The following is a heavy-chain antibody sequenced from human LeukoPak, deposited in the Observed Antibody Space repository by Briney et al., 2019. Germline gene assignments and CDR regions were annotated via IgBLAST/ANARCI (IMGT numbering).Heavy chain of an antibody. J-gene: IGHJ4*02. CDR2: ISGSGGTT. CDR3: AKLSGDSSGIPY. CDR1: GFTFSSYA. Sequence: GGSLRLSCAASGFTFSSYAMSWVRQAPGKGLEWVSTISGSGGTTYYADSVKGRFTISRDNSKNTLYLQMNSLRAEDTAVYYCAKLSGDSSGIPYWGQGTLVTVSS. V-gene: IGHV3-23*01. D-gene: IGHD3-22*01.